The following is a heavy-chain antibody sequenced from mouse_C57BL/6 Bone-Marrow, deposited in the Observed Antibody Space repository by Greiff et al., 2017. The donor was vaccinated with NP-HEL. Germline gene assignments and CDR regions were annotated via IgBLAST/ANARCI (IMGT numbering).Heavy chain of an antibody. CDR3: ARGGLYYDYPFAY. D-gene: IGHD2-4*01. Sequence: EVKLMESGGGLVQPGGSLKLSCAASGFTFSDYGMAWVRQAPRKGPEWVAFISNLAYSIYYADTVTGRFTISRENAKNTLYLEMSSLRSEDTAMYYCARGGLYYDYPFAYWGQGTLVTVSA. CDR2: ISNLAYSI. V-gene: IGHV5-15*01. J-gene: IGHJ3*01. CDR1: GFTFSDYG.